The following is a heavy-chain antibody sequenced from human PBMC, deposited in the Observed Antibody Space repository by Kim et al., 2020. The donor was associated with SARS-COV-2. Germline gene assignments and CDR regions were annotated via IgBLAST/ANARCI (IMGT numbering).Heavy chain of an antibody. J-gene: IGHJ5*02. D-gene: IGHD5-18*01. Sequence: SETLSLTCTVSGGSISSSSYYWGWIRQPPGKGLEWIGSIYYSGSTYYNPSLKSRVTISVDTSKNQSSLKLSSVTAADTAVYYCASGKGYGYGRFDPWGQGTLVTVSS. CDR2: IYYSGST. CDR3: ASGKGYGYGRFDP. CDR1: GGSISSSSYY. V-gene: IGHV4-39*01.